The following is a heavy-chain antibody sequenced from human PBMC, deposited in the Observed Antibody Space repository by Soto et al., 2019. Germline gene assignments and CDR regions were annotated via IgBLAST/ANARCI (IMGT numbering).Heavy chain of an antibody. Sequence: QLQLQESGPGLVKPSETLSLTCTVSGGSISSSSYYWGWIRQPPGKGLEWIGSIYYSGSTYYNPSLKGRFTISVDTSKNKFSLELSSVTAADTAVYYCARRDVTYYFDYWGQGTLVTVSS. CDR1: GGSISSSSYY. CDR3: ARRDVTYYFDY. V-gene: IGHV4-39*01. J-gene: IGHJ4*02. D-gene: IGHD2-21*02. CDR2: IYYSGST.